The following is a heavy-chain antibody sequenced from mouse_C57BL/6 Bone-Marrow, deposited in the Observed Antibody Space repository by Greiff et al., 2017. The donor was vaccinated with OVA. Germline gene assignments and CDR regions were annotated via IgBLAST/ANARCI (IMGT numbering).Heavy chain of an antibody. V-gene: IGHV5-9-3*01. CDR1: GFTFSRYA. CDR3: ARHTDYYGSAPYFDC. J-gene: IGHJ2*03. Sequence: DVKLVESGGGLVKPGGSLKLSCAASGFTFSRYAMSWVRQTPEKRLAWVATISSGGTYTYYTDSVKGRFTISRASAENTLYLQRSRLRSEDTAMYYWARHTDYYGSAPYFDCGGQGTSLTVSS. CDR2: ISSGGTYT. D-gene: IGHD1-1*01.